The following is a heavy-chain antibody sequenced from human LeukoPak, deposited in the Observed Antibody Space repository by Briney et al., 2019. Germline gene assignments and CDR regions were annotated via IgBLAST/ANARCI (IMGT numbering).Heavy chain of an antibody. Sequence: SPETLSLTCAVSGCSISSGYYWGWIRQPPGKGLEWIGSIYHGGNTYYNPSLKSRVTISIDTSKNQFSLRLSSVTAADTAVYYCARGNGYCSASTCHNWFDPWGQGSLVSVSS. CDR3: ARGNGYCSASTCHNWFDP. V-gene: IGHV4-38-2*01. D-gene: IGHD2-15*01. CDR1: GCSISSGYY. CDR2: IYHGGNT. J-gene: IGHJ5*02.